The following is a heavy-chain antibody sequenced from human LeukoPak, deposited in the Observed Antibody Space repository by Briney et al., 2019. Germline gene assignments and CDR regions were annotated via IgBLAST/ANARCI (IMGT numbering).Heavy chain of an antibody. CDR3: ARVKGSGTYYSFDY. D-gene: IGHD3-10*01. CDR1: GGSISSYY. Sequence: SETLSLTCTVSGGSISSYYWSWIRQPPGKGLEWIGYIYYNGSTNYNPSLKSRVTISVDTSKNQFSLRLSSVTAADTAVYYCARVKGSGTYYSFDYWGQGTLVTVSS. CDR2: IYYNGST. V-gene: IGHV4-59*01. J-gene: IGHJ4*02.